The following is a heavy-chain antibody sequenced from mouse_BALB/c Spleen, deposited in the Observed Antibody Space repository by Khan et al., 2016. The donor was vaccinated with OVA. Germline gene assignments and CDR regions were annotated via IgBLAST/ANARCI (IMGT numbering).Heavy chain of an antibody. CDR1: GFNIKDTY. J-gene: IGHJ3*01. Sequence: VQLQQSGAEFVKPGASVKLSCTATGFNIKDTYMHWINQRPQQGLVWIGRIDPANGNVKYDPKFQDKATIAADASSNTAYLHLSSLTSEDTAVSYCTAGAYNGVFAYWGQGTLVTVSA. CDR2: IDPANGNV. V-gene: IGHV14-3*02. CDR3: TAGAYNGVFAY. D-gene: IGHD2-10*01.